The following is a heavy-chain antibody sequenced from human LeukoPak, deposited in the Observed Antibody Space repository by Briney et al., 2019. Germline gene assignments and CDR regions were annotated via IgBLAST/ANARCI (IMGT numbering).Heavy chain of an antibody. CDR1: GYTFTGYY. V-gene: IGHV1-2*02. CDR3: ARRPRVRGVCDYMDV. CDR2: INPNSGGT. J-gene: IGHJ6*03. Sequence: ASVKVSCKASGYTFTGYYMHWVRQAPGQGLEWMGWINPNSGGTNYAQKFQGRVTMTRDTSIGTAYMELSRLRSDDTAVYYCARRPRVRGVCDYMDVWGKGTTVTVSS. D-gene: IGHD3-10*01.